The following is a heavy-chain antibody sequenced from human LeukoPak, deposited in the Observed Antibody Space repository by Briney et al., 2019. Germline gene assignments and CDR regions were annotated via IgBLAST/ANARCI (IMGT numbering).Heavy chain of an antibody. V-gene: IGHV1-46*01. D-gene: IGHD6-13*01. CDR1: GYTFTSYY. CDR3: ARAPLVSSSWYWFDP. CDR2: INPSGGST. Sequence: ASVTVSCKASGYTFTSYYMHWVRQAPGQGLEWMGIINPSGGSTSYAQKFQGRVTMTRDTSTSTVYMELNSLRSEDTAVYYCARAPLVSSSWYWFDPWGQGTLVTVSS. J-gene: IGHJ5*02.